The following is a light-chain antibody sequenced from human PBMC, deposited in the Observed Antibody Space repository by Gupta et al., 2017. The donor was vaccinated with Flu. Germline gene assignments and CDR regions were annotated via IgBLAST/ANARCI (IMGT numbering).Light chain of an antibody. Sequence: PSSVSASEGDGVTITWRAGREISFWLAWYQQKPGKAPKLIIYSASRLQKEVPARFSGSGSGTDFTLTISRLQPEDFATYYCQQSDSLPRTFGRGTRVEVK. CDR2: SAS. CDR3: QQSDSLPRT. J-gene: IGKJ4*02. CDR1: REISFW. V-gene: IGKV1-12*01.